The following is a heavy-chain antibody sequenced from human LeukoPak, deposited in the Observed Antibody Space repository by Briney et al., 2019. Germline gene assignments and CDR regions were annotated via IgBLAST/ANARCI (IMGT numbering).Heavy chain of an antibody. J-gene: IGHJ6*02. CDR2: IYTSGST. Sequence: SQTLSLTCTVSGGSISSGSYYWSWIRQPAGKGLEWIGRIYTSGSTNYNPSLKSRVTISVDTSKNQFSLKLSSVTAADTAVYYCARDPFHGGSGDGMDVRGQGTTVTVSS. CDR3: ARDPFHGGSGDGMDV. CDR1: GGSISSGSYY. V-gene: IGHV4-61*02. D-gene: IGHD3-10*01.